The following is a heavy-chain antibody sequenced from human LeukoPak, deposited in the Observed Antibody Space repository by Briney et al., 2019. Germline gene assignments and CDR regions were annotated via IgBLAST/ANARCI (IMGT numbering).Heavy chain of an antibody. D-gene: IGHD1/OR15-1a*01. CDR3: ARVGPNWNNFDY. CDR2: ISSFGSAI. V-gene: IGHV3-48*03. CDR1: GFTFSSYE. J-gene: IGHJ4*02. Sequence: GGSLRLSCAASGFTFSSYEMTWVRQAPGKGLEWVSYISSFGSAIYYADSVKGRFTISRDNAKNSLYLQMNSLRAEDTAVYYCARVGPNWNNFDYWGQGTLVTVSS.